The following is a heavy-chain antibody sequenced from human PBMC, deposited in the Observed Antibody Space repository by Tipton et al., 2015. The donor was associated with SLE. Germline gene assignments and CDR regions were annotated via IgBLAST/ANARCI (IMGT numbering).Heavy chain of an antibody. CDR2: IYHGGST. D-gene: IGHD3-16*02. Sequence: LRLSCAVYGGSFSGYYWSWIRQPPGKGLEWIGSIYHGGSTYYNPSLKSRVTISVDTSKNQFSLKLSSVTAADTAVYYCARDEITFGGVIANWFDPWGRGTLVTVSS. CDR1: GGSFSGYY. CDR3: ARDEITFGGVIANWFDP. V-gene: IGHV4-34*01. J-gene: IGHJ5*02.